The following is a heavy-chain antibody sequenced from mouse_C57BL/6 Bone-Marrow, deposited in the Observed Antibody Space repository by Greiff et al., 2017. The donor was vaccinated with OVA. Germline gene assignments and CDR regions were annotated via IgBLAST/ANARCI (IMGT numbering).Heavy chain of an antibody. CDR1: GYTFTDYN. D-gene: IGHD1-1*01. Sequence: EVQLQQSGPELVKPGASVKIPCKASGYTFTDYNMDWVKQSHGKSLEWIGDINPNNGGTIYNQKFKSKATLTVDTSSSTAYMQLSSLTSEDSAVYYCARGYYGSSWYYFDYWGQGTTLTVSS. J-gene: IGHJ2*01. V-gene: IGHV1-18*01. CDR3: ARGYYGSSWYYFDY. CDR2: INPNNGGT.